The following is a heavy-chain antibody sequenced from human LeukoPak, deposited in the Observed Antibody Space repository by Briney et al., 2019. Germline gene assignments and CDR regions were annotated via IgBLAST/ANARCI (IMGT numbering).Heavy chain of an antibody. J-gene: IGHJ4*02. CDR1: GYTFTSYY. Sequence: GASVKVSCKASGYTFTSYYMHWVRQAPGQGLEWMGIINPSGGSTSYAQKFQGRVTMTRDMSTSTVYMELSSLRSEDTAVYYCARAESNPYYDFWSGYFYYFDYWGQGTLVTVSS. CDR3: ARAESNPYYDFWSGYFYYFDY. D-gene: IGHD3-3*01. CDR2: INPSGGST. V-gene: IGHV1-46*01.